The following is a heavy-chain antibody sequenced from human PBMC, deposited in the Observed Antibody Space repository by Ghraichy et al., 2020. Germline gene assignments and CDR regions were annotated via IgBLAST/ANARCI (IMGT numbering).Heavy chain of an antibody. CDR1: GYILTSYG. Sequence: ASVKVSCKASGYILTSYGMSWVRQAPGQGLEWMGWISGYNGNTRYAQNLQDRVTMTTDTSTSTAYMEVRSLRSDDTAVYYCARDGMLINSNYGMDVWGQGTTVTVS. D-gene: IGHD3-16*01. J-gene: IGHJ6*02. V-gene: IGHV1-18*01. CDR2: ISGYNGNT. CDR3: ARDGMLINSNYGMDV.